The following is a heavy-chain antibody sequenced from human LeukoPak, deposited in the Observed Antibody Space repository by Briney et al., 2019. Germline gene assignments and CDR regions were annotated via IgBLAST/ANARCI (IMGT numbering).Heavy chain of an antibody. CDR3: ARETDQYFDY. J-gene: IGHJ4*02. V-gene: IGHV4-59*12. Sequence: SETLSLTCTVSGGSISTYYWSWIRQPPGKGLEWIGYIYNSGSTNYNPSLKSRVTISVDTSKNQFSLKLSSVTAADTAVYYCARETDQYFDYWGQGTLVTVSS. D-gene: IGHD1-1*01. CDR2: IYNSGST. CDR1: GGSISTYY.